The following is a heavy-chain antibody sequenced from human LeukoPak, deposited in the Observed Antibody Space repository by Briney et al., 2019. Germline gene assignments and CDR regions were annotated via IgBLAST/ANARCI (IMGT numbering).Heavy chain of an antibody. CDR1: GFTFSNYA. D-gene: IGHD1-26*01. Sequence: GGSLRLSCAASGFTFSNYAMSWVRQAPGKGLEWVSAISGSGGSTYYADSVKGRFTISRDNSKNTLYLQMNSLRAEDTAVYYCARSDTTYPSYNWFDPWGQGTLVTVSS. CDR3: ARSDTTYPSYNWFDP. CDR2: ISGSGGST. V-gene: IGHV3-23*01. J-gene: IGHJ5*02.